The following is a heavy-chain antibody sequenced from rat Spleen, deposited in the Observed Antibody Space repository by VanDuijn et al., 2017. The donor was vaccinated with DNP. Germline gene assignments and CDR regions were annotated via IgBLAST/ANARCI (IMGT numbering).Heavy chain of an antibody. Sequence: QVQLKESGPGLVQPSQTLSLTCTVSGFSLTSNSVHWVRQPPGKGLEWVGAIWSGGSTDYNSALKSRLSISRDTSKSQFFLKMNSLQADDTGTYYCTRAGGNYPYWYFDFWGPGTMVTVSS. J-gene: IGHJ1*01. CDR1: GFSLTSNS. CDR2: IWSGGST. V-gene: IGHV2-1*01. D-gene: IGHD1-4*01. CDR3: TRAGGNYPYWYFDF.